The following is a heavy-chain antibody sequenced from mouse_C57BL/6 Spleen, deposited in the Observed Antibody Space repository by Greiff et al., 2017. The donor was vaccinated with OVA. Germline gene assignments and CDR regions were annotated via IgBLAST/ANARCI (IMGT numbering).Heavy chain of an antibody. D-gene: IGHD2-4*01. V-gene: IGHV1-52*01. J-gene: IGHJ3*01. CDR3: AVIYYDSY. Sequence: VQLQQPGAELVRPGSSVKLSCKASGYTFTSYWMHWVKQRPIQGLEWIGNIDPSDSETHYNQKFKDKATLTVYKSSSTAYMHLSSLTSEDSAVYYCAVIYYDSYWGQGTLVTVSA. CDR1: GYTFTSYW. CDR2: IDPSDSET.